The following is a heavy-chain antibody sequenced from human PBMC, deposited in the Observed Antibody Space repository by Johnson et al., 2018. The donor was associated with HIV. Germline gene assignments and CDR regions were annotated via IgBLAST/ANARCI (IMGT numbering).Heavy chain of an antibody. V-gene: IGHV3-7*03. Sequence: MLLVESGGGLIQPGGSLRLSCAASGFTLRSYWMSWVRQAPGKGLEWVTNINQDGSEKHYVDSVKGRFTISRDNAKNSLYLQMNSLRAEDTAVYYCAKDLHGYQLRDDAFDIWGQGTMVTVSS. CDR1: GFTLRSYW. J-gene: IGHJ3*02. D-gene: IGHD2-2*01. CDR2: INQDGSEK. CDR3: AKDLHGYQLRDDAFDI.